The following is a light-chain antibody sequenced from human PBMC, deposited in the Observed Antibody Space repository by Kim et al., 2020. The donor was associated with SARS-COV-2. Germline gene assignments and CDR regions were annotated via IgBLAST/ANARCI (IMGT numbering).Light chain of an antibody. V-gene: IGLV2-14*03. CDR3: SSYTSSSVV. CDR2: DVS. CDR1: SSDVGDYNY. Sequence: PGQSITISCTATSSDVGDYNYVSWYQQHPGKAPKLMIYDVSNRPSGVSNRFSGSKSGNTASLTISGLQAEDEADYYCSSYTSSSVVFGGGTKVTVL. J-gene: IGLJ2*01.